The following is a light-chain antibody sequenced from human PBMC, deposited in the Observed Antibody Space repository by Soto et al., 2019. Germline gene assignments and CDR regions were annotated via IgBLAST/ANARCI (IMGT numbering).Light chain of an antibody. J-gene: IGKJ5*01. Sequence: EIVLTQSPATLSLSPGERATLSCRASQSVYSYLAWYQQKPGQAPRLLIYDTSNRATGIPARFSGSGSGTDFTLTISSLEPEDFAVYYCQQRSNWPAITFGQGTRLEIK. CDR3: QQRSNWPAIT. CDR2: DTS. CDR1: QSVYSY. V-gene: IGKV3-11*01.